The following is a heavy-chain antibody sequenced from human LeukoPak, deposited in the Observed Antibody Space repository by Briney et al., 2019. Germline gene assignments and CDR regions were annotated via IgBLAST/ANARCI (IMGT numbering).Heavy chain of an antibody. D-gene: IGHD3-22*01. CDR2: ISSNGGTT. CDR1: GFTFSNYG. J-gene: IGHJ4*02. CDR3: ATGYDSSGYYHY. V-gene: IGHV3-64*01. Sequence: GGSLRLSCAASGFTFSNYGLHWVRQAPGKGLEYVSAISSNGGTTYYANSVKGRFTTSRDNSKNTLYLQMGSLRAEDVAVYYCATGYDSSGYYHYWGQGTLVTVSS.